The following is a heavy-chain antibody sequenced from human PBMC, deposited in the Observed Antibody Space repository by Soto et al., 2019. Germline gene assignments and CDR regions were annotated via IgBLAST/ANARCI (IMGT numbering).Heavy chain of an antibody. CDR2: ISGSGGST. Sequence: EVQLLESGGGLVQPGGSLRLSCAASGFTFSSYAMSWVRQAPGKGLEWVSAISGSGGSTYYADSVKGRFTISRDNSKNTLYLQMNSLRAEDTAVYYCAKEKETGESSGWYYFDYWGQGTLVTVSS. J-gene: IGHJ4*02. D-gene: IGHD6-19*01. V-gene: IGHV3-23*01. CDR1: GFTFSSYA. CDR3: AKEKETGESSGWYYFDY.